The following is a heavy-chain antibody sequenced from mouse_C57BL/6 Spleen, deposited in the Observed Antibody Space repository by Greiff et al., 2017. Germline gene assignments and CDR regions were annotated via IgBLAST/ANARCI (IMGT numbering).Heavy chain of an antibody. CDR2: IYPGVGDT. J-gene: IGHJ3*01. CDR1: GYAFSSYW. Sequence: QVQLQQSGAELVKPGASVKLSCKASGYAFSSYWMNWVKQRPGHGLEWIGQIYPGVGDTNYNGKFKGKATLTAAKSSSTAYMQLSSLTSEGSAVYFCARSGEYGNCWFAYWGQGTLVTVSA. V-gene: IGHV1-80*01. CDR3: ARSGEYGNCWFAY. D-gene: IGHD2-10*02.